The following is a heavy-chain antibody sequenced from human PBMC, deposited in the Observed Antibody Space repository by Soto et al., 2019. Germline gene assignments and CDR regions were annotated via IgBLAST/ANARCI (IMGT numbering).Heavy chain of an antibody. CDR3: ARVKDYVWGSYRYSGWGLDY. V-gene: IGHV3-11*05. D-gene: IGHD3-16*02. CDR1: GFTFSDYY. J-gene: IGHJ4*02. Sequence: QVQLVESGGGLVKPGGSLRLSCAASGFTFSDYYMSWIRQAPGKGLEWVSYISSSSSYTNYADSVKGRFTISRDNAKNSLYLQMNSLRAEDTAVYYCARVKDYVWGSYRYSGWGLDYWGQGTLVTVSS. CDR2: ISSSSSYT.